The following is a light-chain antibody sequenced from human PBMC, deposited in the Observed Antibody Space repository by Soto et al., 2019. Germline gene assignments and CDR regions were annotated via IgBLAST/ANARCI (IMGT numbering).Light chain of an antibody. J-gene: IGLJ1*01. Sequence: QSVLTQPPSVSGAPGQRVTISCTGSSSNIGAGYDVHWYQQLPGTAPKLLIYDNNNRPSGVPDRFSASKSGTSAPLAITGLQAEDEADYYCQSYDRSLGVFGTGTKLTVL. V-gene: IGLV1-40*01. CDR1: SSNIGAGYD. CDR2: DNN. CDR3: QSYDRSLGV.